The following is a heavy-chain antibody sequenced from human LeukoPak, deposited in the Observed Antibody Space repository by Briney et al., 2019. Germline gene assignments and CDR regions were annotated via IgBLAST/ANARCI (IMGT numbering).Heavy chain of an antibody. V-gene: IGHV3-7*01. CDR2: IKQDGSEK. D-gene: IGHD7-27*01. CDR1: GFTFSSYA. CDR3: ASLSGDRQPTFYWFLDL. Sequence: QSGGSLRLSCAASGFTFSSYAMHWVRQAPGKGLEWVANIKQDGSEKYYVDSVKGRFTISRDNAKNSLYLQMNSLRAEDTAMYYCASLSGDRQPTFYWFLDLWGRGTLVSVSS. J-gene: IGHJ2*01.